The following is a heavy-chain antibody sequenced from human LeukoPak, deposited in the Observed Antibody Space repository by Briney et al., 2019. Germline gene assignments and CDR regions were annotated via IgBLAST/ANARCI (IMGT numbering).Heavy chain of an antibody. CDR2: IYSSGST. Sequence: PQTLSLTCTVSGDSINSGNNYWSWIRQPAGKGPEWIGRIYSSGSTNYNPSLKSRVTISVDTSKNQFSLKLSSVTAADTAVYYCARDSFYWFDPWGQGTLVTVSS. CDR1: GDSINSGNNY. J-gene: IGHJ5*02. V-gene: IGHV4-61*02. CDR3: ARDSFYWFDP.